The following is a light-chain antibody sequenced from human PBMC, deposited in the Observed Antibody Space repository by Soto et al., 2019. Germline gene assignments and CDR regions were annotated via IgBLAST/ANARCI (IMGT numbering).Light chain of an antibody. V-gene: IGLV2-23*03. J-gene: IGLJ3*02. CDR3: CSYAGTTTLWV. CDR1: SSDVGSYNL. CDR2: EGT. Sequence: QSALTQPASVSGSPGQSITISCTGTSSDVGSYNLVSWYQQHPHKAPKLIIYEGTKRPSGVSNRFSGSKSGNTASLTISRLQGEDEADYYCCSYAGTTTLWVFGGGTKVTVL.